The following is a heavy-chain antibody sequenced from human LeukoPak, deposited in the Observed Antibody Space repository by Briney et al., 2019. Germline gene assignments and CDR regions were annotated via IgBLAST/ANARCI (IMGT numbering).Heavy chain of an antibody. CDR1: GFTFSSYE. CDR3: ARGSDFVWGSYRPYFDY. D-gene: IGHD3-16*02. J-gene: IGHJ4*02. V-gene: IGHV3-21*01. Sequence: GGSLRLSCVASGFTFSSYEMNWVRQAPGKGLEWVSSISGSTSYIYYADSVRGRFTISRDNAKNSLYLQMNSLRAEDTAVYYCARGSDFVWGSYRPYFDYWGQGTLVTVSS. CDR2: ISGSTSYI.